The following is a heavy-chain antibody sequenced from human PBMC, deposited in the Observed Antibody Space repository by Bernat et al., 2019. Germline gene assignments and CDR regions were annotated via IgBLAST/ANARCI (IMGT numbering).Heavy chain of an antibody. CDR3: SAAVGVISFNWFDP. CDR2: IRTKTDNYAT. J-gene: IGHJ5*02. CDR1: GFPFSGSA. V-gene: IGHV3-73*01. Sequence: EVQLVESGGGLVQPGGSLKLSCTASGFPFSGSAMHWFRQASGKGLEWLGHIRTKTDNYATTYSAPVKGRFTISRDDSKNTAYLQMNSLQTEDTAVYHCSAAVGVISFNWFDPWGQGTLVTVSS. D-gene: IGHD3-16*02.